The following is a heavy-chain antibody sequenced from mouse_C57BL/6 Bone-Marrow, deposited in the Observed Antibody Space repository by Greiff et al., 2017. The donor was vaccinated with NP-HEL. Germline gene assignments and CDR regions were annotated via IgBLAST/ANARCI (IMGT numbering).Heavy chain of an antibody. Sequence: QVQLQQSGAELARPGASVKLSCKASGYTFTSYGISWVKQRTGQGLEWIGEIYPRSGNTYYNEKFKGKATLTADKSSSTAYMELRSMTSEDSAVYFCARWAGYSNSWFAYWGQGTLVTVSA. CDR1: GYTFTSYG. V-gene: IGHV1-81*01. D-gene: IGHD2-5*01. CDR2: IYPRSGNT. CDR3: ARWAGYSNSWFAY. J-gene: IGHJ3*01.